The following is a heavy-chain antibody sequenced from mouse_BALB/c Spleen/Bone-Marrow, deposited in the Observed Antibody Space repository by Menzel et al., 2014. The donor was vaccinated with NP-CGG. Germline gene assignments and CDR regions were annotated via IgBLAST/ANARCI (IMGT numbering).Heavy chain of an antibody. CDR2: IYPGDGST. V-gene: IGHV1S56*01. Sequence: VQLQQSGPELVKPGASVKISCKASGYTFTSYFIHWVKQWPGQGLEWIGWIYPGDGSTKYNEKFKGKTTLTAYKSSHTAYMLLSSLTSEDTAIFFCAYYRYDEYFDVWGAGATVTVSS. CDR3: AYYRYDEYFDV. J-gene: IGHJ1*01. D-gene: IGHD2-14*01. CDR1: GYTFTSYF.